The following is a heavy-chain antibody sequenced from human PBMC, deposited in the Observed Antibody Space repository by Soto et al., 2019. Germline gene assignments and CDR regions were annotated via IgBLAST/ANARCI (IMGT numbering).Heavy chain of an antibody. D-gene: IGHD3-22*01. Sequence: PSETLSLTCTVSGDSISTDEYFWNWIRQPPGKGLEWIGYIYYSGSTYYNPSLKSRVTISLDTSKKQFSLELTSVTAADTAVYYCARDRGSRYSSGTFDYWGQGTLVTVSS. CDR3: ARDRGSRYSSGTFDY. CDR2: IYYSGST. CDR1: GDSISTDEYF. J-gene: IGHJ4*02. V-gene: IGHV4-30-4*01.